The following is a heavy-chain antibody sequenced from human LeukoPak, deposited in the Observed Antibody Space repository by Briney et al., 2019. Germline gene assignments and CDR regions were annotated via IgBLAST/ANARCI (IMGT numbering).Heavy chain of an antibody. V-gene: IGHV1-18*01. CDR2: ISAYNGNT. J-gene: IGHJ3*02. CDR1: GYTFTSYG. CDR3: ARDFRRIAVAGRGAFDI. Sequence: ASVKVSCKASGYTFTSYGISWVRQAPGQGLEWMGWISAYNGNTNYAQKLQGRVTMTTDTSTSTAYMELRSLRSDDTAVYYCARDFRRIAVAGRGAFDIWGQGTMVTVSS. D-gene: IGHD6-19*01.